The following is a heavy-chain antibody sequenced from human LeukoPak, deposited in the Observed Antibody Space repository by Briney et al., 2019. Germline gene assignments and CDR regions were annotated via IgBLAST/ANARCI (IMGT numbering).Heavy chain of an antibody. CDR1: GFTFSSYG. D-gene: IGHD6-19*01. Sequence: GRSLRLSCAASGFTFSSYGMHWVRQAPGKGLEWVAVISYDGSNKYYADSVKGRFTISRDNSKNTLYLQMNSLRAEDTAVYYYARDRIIAVAGTEIDYWGQGTLVTVSS. CDR2: ISYDGSNK. J-gene: IGHJ4*02. CDR3: ARDRIIAVAGTEIDY. V-gene: IGHV3-30*03.